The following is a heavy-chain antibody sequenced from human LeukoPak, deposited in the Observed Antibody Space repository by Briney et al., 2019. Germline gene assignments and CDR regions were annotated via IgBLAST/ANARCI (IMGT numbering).Heavy chain of an antibody. CDR2: IYYSGST. CDR1: GGSISSSSYY. CDR3: ARVSSSTSSGYYYYMDV. D-gene: IGHD2-2*01. V-gene: IGHV4-39*07. Sequence: NPSETLSLTCTVSGGSISSSSYYWGWIRQPPGKGLEWIGSIYYSGSTYYNPSLKSRVTISVDTSKNQFSLKLSSVTAADTAVYYCARVSSSTSSGYYYYMDVWGKGTTVTVSS. J-gene: IGHJ6*03.